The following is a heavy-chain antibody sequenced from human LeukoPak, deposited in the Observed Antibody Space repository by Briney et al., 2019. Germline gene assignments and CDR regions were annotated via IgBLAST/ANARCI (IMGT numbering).Heavy chain of an antibody. V-gene: IGHV4-34*01. D-gene: IGHD2-2*02. Sequence: SQSLSLTCAFYIRSFSMYYARCVRHPPKRGREWIEEIKHSGSTKYNTSLKSGVTISVDTSKNQFSLKLSSGTAADTAVYYCARGTIPAAIRYWGQGTLVTVSS. CDR1: IRSFSMYY. J-gene: IGHJ4*02. CDR3: ARGTIPAAIRY. CDR2: IKHSGST.